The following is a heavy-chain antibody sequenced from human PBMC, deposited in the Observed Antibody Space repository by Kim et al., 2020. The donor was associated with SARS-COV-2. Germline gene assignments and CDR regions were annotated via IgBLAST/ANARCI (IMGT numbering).Heavy chain of an antibody. CDR2: LSGNDGGST. CDR3: ARGGVRKVTPQRYYYYTYAMDV. J-gene: IGHJ6*02. D-gene: IGHD2-21*02. Sequence: GGSLRLSCAASGFTFSSHAMSWVRQAPGKGLEWVSGLSGNDGGSTYYADFVGGRFTISRDNSKNTLYLQMSSLRVEDTAVYYCARGGVRKVTPQRYYYYTYAMDVWGQGTTVTVSS. V-gene: IGHV3-23*01. CDR1: GFTFSSHA.